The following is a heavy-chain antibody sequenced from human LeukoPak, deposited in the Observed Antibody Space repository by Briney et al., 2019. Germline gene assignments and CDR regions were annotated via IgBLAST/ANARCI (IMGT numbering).Heavy chain of an antibody. Sequence: GKSLRLSCAASEFTFSNYGMHWVRQAPGKGLELVAGISSDGSEEYCADSVEGRFTISRDNPKNTLYLEMNSLRAEDTAVYYCAKGDSGFYFYFDYWGQGTLVTVSS. J-gene: IGHJ4*02. CDR1: EFTFSNYG. CDR2: ISSDGSEE. CDR3: AKGDSGFYFYFDY. V-gene: IGHV3-30*18. D-gene: IGHD3-22*01.